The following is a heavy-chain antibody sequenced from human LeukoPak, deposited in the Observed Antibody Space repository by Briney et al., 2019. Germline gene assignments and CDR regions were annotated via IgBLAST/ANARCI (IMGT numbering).Heavy chain of an antibody. CDR1: GYTFTCYY. D-gene: IGHD2-2*01. Sequence: ASVKVSCKASGYTFTCYYMHWVRQAPGQGLEWMGWINPNSGGTNYAQKFQGRVTMTRDTSISTAYMELSRLRSDDTAVYYCAREPAASPRFYYFDYWGQGTLVTVSS. CDR2: INPNSGGT. V-gene: IGHV1-2*02. CDR3: AREPAASPRFYYFDY. J-gene: IGHJ4*02.